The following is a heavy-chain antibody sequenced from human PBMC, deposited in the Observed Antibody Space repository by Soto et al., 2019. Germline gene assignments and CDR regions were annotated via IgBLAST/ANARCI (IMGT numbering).Heavy chain of an antibody. CDR1: GFTFSSYG. J-gene: IGHJ4*02. V-gene: IGHV3-9*01. D-gene: IGHD1-1*01. CDR3: TRDIFRTITTIDY. CDR2: ISWNGAYI. Sequence: HPGGSLRLSCAASGFTFSSYGMHWVRQAPGKGLEWVSGISWNGAYIGYADSVKGRFTISRDNAKNSLTLQMNSLRPEDTALYYCTRDIFRTITTIDYWGQGTLVTVSS.